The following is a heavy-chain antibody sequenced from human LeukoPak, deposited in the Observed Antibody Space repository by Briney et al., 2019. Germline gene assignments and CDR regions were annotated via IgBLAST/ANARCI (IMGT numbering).Heavy chain of an antibody. Sequence: GTSLHISCNCARYIFTSYWIGSLRQLPGKGVEWMDIIYPGDSNTTYSLTCQGHVSLEAHKNNSPPYLQWSNLQASDPALYYCARRRGSGWYGDYWGQGTLVTVSS. J-gene: IGHJ4*02. CDR2: IYPGDSNT. CDR1: RYIFTSYW. V-gene: IGHV5-51*01. CDR3: ARRRGSGWYGDY. D-gene: IGHD6-19*01.